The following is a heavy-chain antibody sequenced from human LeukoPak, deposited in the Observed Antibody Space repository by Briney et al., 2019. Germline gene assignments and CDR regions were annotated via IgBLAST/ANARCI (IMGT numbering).Heavy chain of an antibody. V-gene: IGHV1-18*01. CDR1: GYTFTSYG. D-gene: IGHD3-10*01. J-gene: IGHJ6*03. Sequence: EASVKVSCKASGYTFTSYGISWVRQAPGQGLEWMGWISAYNGNTNYAQKLQGRVTMTTDTSTSTAYMELRSLRSDDTAVYYCARPIIDYYGSGSPSYYYMDVWGKGTTVTVSS. CDR3: ARPIIDYYGSGSPSYYYMDV. CDR2: ISAYNGNT.